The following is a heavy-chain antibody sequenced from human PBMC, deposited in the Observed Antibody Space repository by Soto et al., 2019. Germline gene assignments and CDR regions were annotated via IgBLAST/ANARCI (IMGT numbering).Heavy chain of an antibody. J-gene: IGHJ6*02. V-gene: IGHV1-8*01. D-gene: IGHD2-8*01. CDR3: ARDIESVTAKHFFYYYAMDV. CDR1: GYTFTSYD. CDR2: FDPEGGEA. Sequence: ASVKVSCKASGYTFTSYDINWVRQATGQGLEWMGGFDPEGGEAIYAQKWHGRVTVTEDTVTGTAYMELRGLKSDDTAVYYCARDIESVTAKHFFYYYAMDVWGQGTTVTVSS.